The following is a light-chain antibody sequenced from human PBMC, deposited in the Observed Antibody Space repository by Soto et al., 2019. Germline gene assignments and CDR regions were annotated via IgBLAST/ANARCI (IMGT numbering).Light chain of an antibody. CDR2: DVS. CDR3: HSYNSRGPLWGV. CDR1: SRDVGDYNY. J-gene: IGLJ2*01. Sequence: QSVLTQPASVSESPGQSITISCTGTSRDVGDYNYVSWYQQHPGKAPKLIIFDVSNRPSGVSHGFSGSMSGNMASLTFSGLQVADGEDYYCHSYNSRGPLWGVFGGGIKVTVL. V-gene: IGLV2-14*01.